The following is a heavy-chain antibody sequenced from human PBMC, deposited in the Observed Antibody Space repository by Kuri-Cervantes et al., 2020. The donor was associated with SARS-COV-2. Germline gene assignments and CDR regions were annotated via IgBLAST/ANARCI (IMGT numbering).Heavy chain of an antibody. Sequence: GSLRLSCAVYGGSFSGYQWSWIRQTPGMGLEWIGQINDSGATKYNPSLKSRDIVSMDKSKNQFSLKLGSVTAADTAIYYCARGVPGYWGQGSLVTVSS. J-gene: IGHJ4*02. D-gene: IGHD6-6*01. CDR1: GGSFSGYQ. CDR2: INDSGAT. CDR3: ARGVPGY. V-gene: IGHV4-34*01.